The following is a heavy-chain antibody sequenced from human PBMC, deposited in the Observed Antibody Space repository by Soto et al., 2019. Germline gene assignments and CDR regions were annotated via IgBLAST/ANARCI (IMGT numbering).Heavy chain of an antibody. CDR1: GGSISSGGYS. D-gene: IGHD2-2*01. Sequence: SSETLSLTCAVSGGSISSGGYSWSWIRQPPGKGLEWIGYIYHSGSTYYNPSLKSRVTISVDRSKNQFSLKLSSVTAADTAVYYCAGTHCSSTSCTPGYWGQGTLVTVSS. CDR3: AGTHCSSTSCTPGY. CDR2: IYHSGST. J-gene: IGHJ4*02. V-gene: IGHV4-30-2*01.